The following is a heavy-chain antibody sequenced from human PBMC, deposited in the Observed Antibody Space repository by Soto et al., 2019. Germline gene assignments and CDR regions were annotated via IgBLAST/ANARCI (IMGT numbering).Heavy chain of an antibody. Sequence: GGSLRLSCAASGFTFSTFWMSWVRQAPGKGVEWVANVKEDGSERYNVDSVKGRFTISRDNAKNSLYLQMNSLGVEDTAVYYCARGGRRRFDYWGQGILVTVSS. V-gene: IGHV3-7*01. J-gene: IGHJ4*02. CDR3: ARGGRRRFDY. CDR2: VKEDGSER. CDR1: GFTFSTFW.